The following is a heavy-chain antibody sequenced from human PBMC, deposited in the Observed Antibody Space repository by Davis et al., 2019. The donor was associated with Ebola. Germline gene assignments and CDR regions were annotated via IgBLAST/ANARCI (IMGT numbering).Heavy chain of an antibody. Sequence: MPSETLSLTCTVSGGSISSGGYYWSWIRQHPGKGLEWIGYIYYSGSTDYNPSLESRVTMSVDTSKNQFSLKLSSLTAADTAVYYCAREGGIAAAGIDYWGQGTLVTVSS. CDR3: AREGGIAAAGIDY. CDR2: IYYSGST. J-gene: IGHJ4*02. V-gene: IGHV4-31*03. CDR1: GGSISSGGYY. D-gene: IGHD6-13*01.